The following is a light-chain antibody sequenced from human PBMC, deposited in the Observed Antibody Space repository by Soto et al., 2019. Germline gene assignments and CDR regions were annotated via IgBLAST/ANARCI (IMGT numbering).Light chain of an antibody. CDR3: QQYHTSPLT. Sequence: IELTQSPCTLSLSPGDRATFACWASQSVSSSYIAWYQQKRGQAPRRLIYGASIRATGIPDRFSGSGSGTDFTLTISRLEPEDFALYYCQQYHTSPLTFGQGTKVDIK. CDR1: QSVSSSY. J-gene: IGKJ1*01. V-gene: IGKV3-20*01. CDR2: GAS.